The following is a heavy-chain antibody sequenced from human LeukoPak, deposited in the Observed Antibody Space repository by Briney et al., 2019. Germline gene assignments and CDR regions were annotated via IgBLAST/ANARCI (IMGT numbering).Heavy chain of an antibody. CDR2: INPNSGGT. CDR1: GYTFTGYY. CDR3: ARDPIAVAGVLDY. J-gene: IGHJ4*02. Sequence: ASVKVSCKASGYTFTGYYVHWVRQAPGQGLEWMGWINPNSGGTSYAQKFQGRVTMTRDTSISTVYMELSRLTSDDTAVYYCARDPIAVAGVLDYWGQGILVTVSS. D-gene: IGHD6-19*01. V-gene: IGHV1-2*02.